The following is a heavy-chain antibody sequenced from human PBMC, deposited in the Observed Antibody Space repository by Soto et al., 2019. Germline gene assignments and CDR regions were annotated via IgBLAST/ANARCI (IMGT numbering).Heavy chain of an antibody. J-gene: IGHJ4*02. Sequence: GSLRLSCAASGFIFISYWIHSVRQAPGKGLVWVTHIGPDGSNMRDADSVQGRFTISRDNARNTLYLQMNSLRDEDTAVYYCVSDSNWSYDYWRQGILVTVSS. CDR1: GFIFISYW. CDR2: IGPDGSNM. V-gene: IGHV3-74*01. D-gene: IGHD6-13*01. CDR3: VSDSNWSYDY.